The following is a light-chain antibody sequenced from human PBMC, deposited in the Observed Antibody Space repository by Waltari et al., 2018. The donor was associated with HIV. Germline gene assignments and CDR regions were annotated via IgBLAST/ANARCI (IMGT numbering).Light chain of an antibody. CDR2: SNN. CDR3: AAWDDSLHGYV. V-gene: IGLV1-44*01. CDR1: RPNIGRNP. J-gene: IGLJ1*01. Sequence: QSVLTQPPSASGTPGQRVTIPCSGSRPNIGRNPINWYRQLPGTAPKLLIYSNNQWPSGVPDRFSGSKSGTSASLAISGLQSEDEADYYCAAWDDSLHGYVFGTGTKVTVV.